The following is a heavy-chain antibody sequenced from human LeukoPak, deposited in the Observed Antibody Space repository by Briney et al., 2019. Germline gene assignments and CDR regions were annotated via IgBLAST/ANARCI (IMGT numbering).Heavy chain of an antibody. CDR1: GFTFSQYW. J-gene: IGHJ6*03. CDR3: ARSGRGVDSFYFYMDV. CDR2: IKHDGSEKQDGSEK. Sequence: GGFLRLSCAASGFTFSQYWMSWVRQAPGKGLEWVANIKHDGSEKQDGSEKNYVDSVKDRFTISRDNAKNSLYLQMNSLRAEDTAVYYCARSGRGVDSFYFYMDVWGKGSTVTVSS. D-gene: IGHD3-10*01. V-gene: IGHV3-7*01.